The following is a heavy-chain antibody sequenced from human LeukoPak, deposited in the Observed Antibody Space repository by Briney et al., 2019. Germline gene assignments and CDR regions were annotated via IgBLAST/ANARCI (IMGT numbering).Heavy chain of an antibody. CDR1: GYMFTDDY. CDR3: APTAEAYTSWWKV. V-gene: IGHV1-2*02. CDR2: INPDSGFT. D-gene: IGHD3-16*01. J-gene: IGHJ4*02. Sequence: ASVKVSFKASGYMFTDDYMHWVRQAPGQGLEFMGWINPDSGFTNYAQKFKGRVTMTRDTSISTAYLEVTSLTSDDTAVYYCAPTAEAYTSWWKVWGQGTLVTVSS.